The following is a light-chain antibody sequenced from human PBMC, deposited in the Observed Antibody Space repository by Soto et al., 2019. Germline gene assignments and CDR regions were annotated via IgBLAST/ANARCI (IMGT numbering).Light chain of an antibody. CDR1: SSSFGAGYD. CDR3: QSYDSSLSRYV. Sequence: QSVLTQPPSVSGSPGQSGSVSCTGSSSSFGAGYDVHWYQQLPGTAPKLLIYTNTNRPSRVPDRFSGSKSGTSASLAITGLQAEDEADYYCQSYDSSLSRYVFGAGTKVTV. V-gene: IGLV1-40*01. CDR2: TNT. J-gene: IGLJ1*01.